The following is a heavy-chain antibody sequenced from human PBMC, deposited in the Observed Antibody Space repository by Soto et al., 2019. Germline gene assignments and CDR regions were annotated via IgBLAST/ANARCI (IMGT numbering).Heavy chain of an antibody. CDR3: ARVEGYCSGGSCYRIDY. D-gene: IGHD2-15*01. Sequence: SETLSLTCTVSGGSISSGDYYWSWIRQPPGKGLEWIGYIYYSGSTYYNPSLKSRVTISVDTSKNQFSLKLSSVTAADTAVYYCARVEGYCSGGSCYRIDYWGQGTLVTVS. V-gene: IGHV4-30-4*01. CDR2: IYYSGST. CDR1: GGSISSGDYY. J-gene: IGHJ4*02.